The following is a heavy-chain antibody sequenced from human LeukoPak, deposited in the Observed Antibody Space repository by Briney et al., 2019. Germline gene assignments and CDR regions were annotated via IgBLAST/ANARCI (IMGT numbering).Heavy chain of an antibody. V-gene: IGHV3-23*01. CDR1: GFSFSSFA. CDR2: ITGGHYAT. J-gene: IGHJ5*02. CDR3: TKDPNGDYIGAFDP. D-gene: IGHD4-17*01. Sequence: GGSLRLSCAASGFSFSSFAMTWVRQAPGKGLEWVSSITGGHYATYNTDSVKGWFTISRDNAKNTLYLQMNSLRADDTAIYYCTKDPNGDYIGAFDPWGQGTLVTVSS.